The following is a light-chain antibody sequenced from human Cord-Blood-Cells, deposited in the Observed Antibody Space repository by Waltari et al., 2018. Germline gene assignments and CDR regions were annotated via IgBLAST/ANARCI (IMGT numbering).Light chain of an antibody. CDR2: GKN. CDR1: SLRSYY. J-gene: IGLJ2*01. CDR3: NSRDSSGNRGVL. V-gene: IGLV3-19*01. Sequence: SSELTQDPAVSVALGQTVRITCQGDSLRSYYASWYQQKPGQAPVLVIYGKNNRPSGIPDRFSGSSSGNTASLTITGAQAEDEADYYCNSRDSSGNRGVLFGGGTTLTVL.